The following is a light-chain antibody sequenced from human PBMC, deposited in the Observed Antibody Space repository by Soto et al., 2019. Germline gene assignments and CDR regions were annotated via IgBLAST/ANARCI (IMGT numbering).Light chain of an antibody. CDR3: HHYGSSPPPN. V-gene: IGKV3-20*01. J-gene: IGKJ4*01. Sequence: EFVLTQSPGTLSLSPGERATLSCRASQSVSSTFLAWYQQKPGQPPRLLIYGASTRGTGIPDRFSGSASGTACTLTISRVEPADFAVYACHHYGSSPPPNFGGGTKVEIK. CDR2: GAS. CDR1: QSVSSTF.